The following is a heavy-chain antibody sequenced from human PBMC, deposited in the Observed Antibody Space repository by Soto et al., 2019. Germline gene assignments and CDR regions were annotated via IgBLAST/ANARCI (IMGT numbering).Heavy chain of an antibody. V-gene: IGHV1-69*13. CDR2: IIPIFGTA. J-gene: IGHJ6*02. D-gene: IGHD4-4*01. Sequence: SVKVSCKASGGTFSSYAISWVRQAPGQGLEWMGGIIPIFGTANYAQKFQGRVTITADESTSTAYMELSSLRSEDTAVYYCARDEYSNYQSSYYYYYGMDVWGQGTTVTVSS. CDR3: ARDEYSNYQSSYYYYYGMDV. CDR1: GGTFSSYA.